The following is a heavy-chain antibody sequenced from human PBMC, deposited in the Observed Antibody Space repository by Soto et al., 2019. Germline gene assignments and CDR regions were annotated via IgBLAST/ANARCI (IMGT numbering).Heavy chain of an antibody. V-gene: IGHV4-34*01. Sequence: QVRLRRGGAGRWKPRGTLSLTCAVYGGSFRGYYWGCIRQPPGKGLEWIGEINHSGSTNYNPSRRSRVTISVDTSKNQFSPKLSSVTAADTAVYYCARGLFCSGGSCYPFDYWGQGTLVTVSS. CDR3: ARGLFCSGGSCYPFDY. J-gene: IGHJ4*02. CDR2: INHSGST. D-gene: IGHD2-15*01. CDR1: GGSFRGYY.